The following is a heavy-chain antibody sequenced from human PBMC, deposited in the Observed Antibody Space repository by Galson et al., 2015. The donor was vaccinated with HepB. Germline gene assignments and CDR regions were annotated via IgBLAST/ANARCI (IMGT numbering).Heavy chain of an antibody. V-gene: IGHV3-30-3*01. J-gene: IGHJ2*01. CDR3: ARGKGCSSTSCYRVGYFDL. CDR1: GFTFSSYA. CDR2: ISYDGSNK. Sequence: SLRLSCAASGFTFSSYAMHWVRQAPGKGLEWVAVISYDGSNKYYADSVKGRFTISRDNSKNTLYLQMNSLRAEDTAVYYCARGKGCSSTSCYRVGYFDLWGRGTLVTVSS. D-gene: IGHD2-2*02.